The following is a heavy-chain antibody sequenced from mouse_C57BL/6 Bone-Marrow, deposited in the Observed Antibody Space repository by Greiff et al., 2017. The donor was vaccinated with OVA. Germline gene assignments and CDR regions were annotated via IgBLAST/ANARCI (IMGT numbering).Heavy chain of an antibody. Sequence: EVQRVESGGGLVQPGGSMKLSCAASGFTFSDAWMDWVRQSPEKGLEWVAEIRNKANNHATYYAESVKGRFTISRDESKSSVYLQMNSLRAEDTGIYYCTGDGYPWFAYWGQGTLVTVSA. D-gene: IGHD2-3*01. CDR3: TGDGYPWFAY. CDR1: GFTFSDAW. CDR2: IRNKANNHAT. V-gene: IGHV6-6*01. J-gene: IGHJ3*01.